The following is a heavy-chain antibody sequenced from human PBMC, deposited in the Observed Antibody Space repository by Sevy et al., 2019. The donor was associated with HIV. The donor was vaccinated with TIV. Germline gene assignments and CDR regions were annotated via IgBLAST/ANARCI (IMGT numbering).Heavy chain of an antibody. CDR3: AKGEGVGSVPYFDY. CDR1: GFIVSNYA. CDR2: INSPGTT. V-gene: IGHV3-23*01. Sequence: GGSLRLSCAASGFIVSNYAMTWVRQAPGKGLEWVSSINSPGTTYYADSVKGRFTISRDNSKNTLYLQMNSLRVDDTAAYSCAKGEGVGSVPYFDYWGQGTLVTVSS. D-gene: IGHD1-26*01. J-gene: IGHJ4*02.